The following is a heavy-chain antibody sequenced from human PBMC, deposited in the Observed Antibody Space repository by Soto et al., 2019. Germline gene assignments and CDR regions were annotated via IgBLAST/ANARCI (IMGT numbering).Heavy chain of an antibody. J-gene: IGHJ6*03. CDR2: INPNSGGT. CDR3: AREGYSSSWAPYYYYYYMDV. CDR1: GYTFTGYY. V-gene: IGHV1-2*02. D-gene: IGHD6-13*01. Sequence: QVQLVQSGAEVKKPGASVKVSCKASGYTFTGYYMHWVRQAPGQGLEWMGWINPNSGGTNYAQKFQGRGTITRDTALSTAYMELSRLRSDDTAVYYCAREGYSSSWAPYYYYYYMDVWGKGTTVTVSS.